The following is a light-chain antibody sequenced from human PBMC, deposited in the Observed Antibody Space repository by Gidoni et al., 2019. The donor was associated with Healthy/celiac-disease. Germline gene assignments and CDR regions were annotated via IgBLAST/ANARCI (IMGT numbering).Light chain of an antibody. Sequence: QSALTQPASVSGSPGQSITISSTGTSSDVGGYNYVSWYQQHPGKAPKLMIYEVSNRPSGVSNRFSGSKSGNTASLTISGLQAEDEADYYCSSYTSSSTLIVFGTGTKVTVL. CDR2: EVS. CDR3: SSYTSSSTLIV. J-gene: IGLJ1*01. CDR1: SSDVGGYNY. V-gene: IGLV2-14*01.